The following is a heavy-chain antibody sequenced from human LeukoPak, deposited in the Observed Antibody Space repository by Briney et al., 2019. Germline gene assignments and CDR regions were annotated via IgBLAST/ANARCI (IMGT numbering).Heavy chain of an antibody. Sequence: GGSLRLSCAASGLSLNSYAIHWVRQAPGKRLEWVAVIWDDGNNKRYANSVNGRFTISRDNSENTLYLQMNGLTAEDTAMYYCARDSYQDYYGRFDPWGQGTLVIVSS. CDR3: ARDSYQDYYGRFDP. CDR2: IWDDGNNK. CDR1: GLSLNSYA. D-gene: IGHD3-10*01. J-gene: IGHJ5*02. V-gene: IGHV3-33*08.